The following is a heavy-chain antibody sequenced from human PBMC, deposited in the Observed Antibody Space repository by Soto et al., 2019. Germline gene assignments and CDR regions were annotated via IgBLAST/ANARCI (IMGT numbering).Heavy chain of an antibody. D-gene: IGHD2-15*01. CDR3: ARYCSGGSCYSSHFDY. CDR2: IYYSGST. J-gene: IGHJ4*02. V-gene: IGHV4-31*03. CDR1: GGSISSGGYY. Sequence: QVQLQESGPGLVKPSQTLSLTCTVSGGSISSGGYYWSWIRQHPGKGLEWIGYIYYSGSTYYNPSFKRRVTISVDTSKNQFSLKPSSVTAADTAVYYCARYCSGGSCYSSHFDYWGQGTLVTVSS.